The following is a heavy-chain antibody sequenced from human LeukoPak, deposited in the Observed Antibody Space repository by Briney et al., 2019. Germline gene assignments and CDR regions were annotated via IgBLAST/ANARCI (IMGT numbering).Heavy chain of an antibody. V-gene: IGHV3-21*01. CDR3: ARDLKVAAAGTPAYYYGMDV. Sequence: GGSLRLSCAASGFTFSTYTMDWVRQAPGKGLEWVSSISSSSSNIYYADSVKGRFTISRDNAKNSLYLQTNSLRVDDTAVYYCARDLKVAAAGTPAYYYGMDVWGQGATVTVSS. J-gene: IGHJ6*02. CDR1: GFTFSTYT. CDR2: ISSSSSNI. D-gene: IGHD6-13*01.